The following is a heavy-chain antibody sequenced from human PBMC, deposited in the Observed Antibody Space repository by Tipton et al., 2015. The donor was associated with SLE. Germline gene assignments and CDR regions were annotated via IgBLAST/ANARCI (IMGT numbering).Heavy chain of an antibody. CDR1: GFTVSGSA. J-gene: IGHJ5*02. CDR3: TRRPPMGAAAMGFDP. V-gene: IGHV3-73*01. CDR2: IRSKADNDAT. D-gene: IGHD6-13*01. Sequence: SLRLSCATSGFTVSGSAMHWVRQASGKGLEWVGRIRSKADNDATAYAASVKGRFIISRDDSKNTAYLQMNILKTEDTAVYYCTRRPPMGAAAMGFDPWGQGTLVTVSS.